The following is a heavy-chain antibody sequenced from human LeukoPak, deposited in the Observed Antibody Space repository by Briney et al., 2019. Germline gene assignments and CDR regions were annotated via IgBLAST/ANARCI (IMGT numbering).Heavy chain of an antibody. Sequence: GSLRLSCAASGFTFSSLWMSWVRQAPGKGLEWVANINQDGRETYYVDSMKGRFTISRDNAKNSLYLQMNSLRAEDTAVYFCGSPRRGYWGQGILVTVSS. CDR3: GSPRRGY. CDR2: INQDGRET. V-gene: IGHV3-7*01. J-gene: IGHJ4*02. CDR1: GFTFSSLW.